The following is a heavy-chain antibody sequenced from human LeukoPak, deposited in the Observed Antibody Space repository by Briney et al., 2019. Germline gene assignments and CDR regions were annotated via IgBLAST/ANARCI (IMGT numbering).Heavy chain of an antibody. CDR2: ISYDGSNK. D-gene: IGHD6-19*01. V-gene: IGHV3-30*01. CDR3: VRDAVAGPDY. J-gene: IGHJ4*02. CDR1: GFTFSSYA. Sequence: GGSLRLSCAASGFTFSSYAMHWVRQAPGKGLEWVAVISYDGSNKYYADSVKGRLTISRDNSKNTLYLQMNSLRAEDTAVYYCVRDAVAGPDYWGQGTLVTVSS.